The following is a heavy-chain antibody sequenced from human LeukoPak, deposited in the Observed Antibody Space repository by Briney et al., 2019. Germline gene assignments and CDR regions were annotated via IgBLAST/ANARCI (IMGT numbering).Heavy chain of an antibody. V-gene: IGHV1-2*02. D-gene: IGHD2/OR15-2a*01. J-gene: IGHJ4*02. CDR1: GFTFTDEY. CDR3: ARSTWDTRGPHYFDY. Sequence: ATVKVSCKSSGFTFTDEYIHWVRQAPGQGLEWMGWINPNSGGTNYAQKFQGRVTMTRDTSISTAYMELSRLRSDDTAVYYCARSTWDTRGPHYFDYWGQGTLVTVSS. CDR2: INPNSGGT.